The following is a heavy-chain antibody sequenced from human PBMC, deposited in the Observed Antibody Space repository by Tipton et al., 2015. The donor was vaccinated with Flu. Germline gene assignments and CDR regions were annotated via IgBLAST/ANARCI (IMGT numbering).Heavy chain of an antibody. CDR3: ATYYVGY. CDR1: GFPFSSYT. Sequence: SLRLSCAASGFPFSSYTMSWVRQAPGQGLEWVSSLTSTGSTIKYADSVKGRFTISRDNAKNSLYLQMNSLRAEDTAVYYCATYYVGYWGRGTLVTVSS. CDR2: LTSTGSTI. V-gene: IGHV3-21*01. D-gene: IGHD3-10*02. J-gene: IGHJ4*02.